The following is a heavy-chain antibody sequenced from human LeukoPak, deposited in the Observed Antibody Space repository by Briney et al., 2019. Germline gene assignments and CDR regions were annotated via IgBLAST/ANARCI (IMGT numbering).Heavy chain of an antibody. CDR3: AKDLHYGSADY. CDR1: GFTFSSYA. J-gene: IGHJ4*02. Sequence: GGSLRLSCAASGFTFSSYAMYWVRQAPGKGLEWVAVISYDGSDKFYADSVKGRFTISRDNAKNALYLQMNSLRAEDTAVYYCAKDLHYGSADYWGQGTLVTVSS. V-gene: IGHV3-30*04. D-gene: IGHD3-10*01. CDR2: ISYDGSDK.